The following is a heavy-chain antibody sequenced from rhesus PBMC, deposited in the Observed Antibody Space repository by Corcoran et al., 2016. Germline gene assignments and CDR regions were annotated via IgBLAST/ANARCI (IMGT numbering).Heavy chain of an antibody. D-gene: IGHD5-42*01. V-gene: IGHV4-160*01. CDR2: FYGSGGST. CDR1: GGSISGYY. Sequence: QVQLQESGPGLVKPSETLSLTCAVSGGSISGYYWGWFRQPPGEGLEWIGRFYGSGGSTDYNPSLRSRVTISTDTSENQFSLKLSSVTAADTAVYYCASPGGRDYWGHGVLVTISS. CDR3: ASPGGRDY. J-gene: IGHJ4*01.